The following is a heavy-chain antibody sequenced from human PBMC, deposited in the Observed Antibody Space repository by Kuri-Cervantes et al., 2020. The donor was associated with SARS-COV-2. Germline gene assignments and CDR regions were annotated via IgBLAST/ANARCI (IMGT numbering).Heavy chain of an antibody. CDR1: GIIFSSYP. J-gene: IGHJ4*02. D-gene: IGHD3-10*01. V-gene: IGHV3-30*09. CDR2: ISFDGTNE. Sequence: LSLTCVASGIIFSSYPMHWVRQAPGKGLEWVAVISFDGTNEDYADSVRGRFAVSRDNSKDTLYLQMNSLRPEDTAVYYCARDLYGSGSYYTLNFDHWGQGALVTVFS. CDR3: ARDLYGSGSYYTLNFDH.